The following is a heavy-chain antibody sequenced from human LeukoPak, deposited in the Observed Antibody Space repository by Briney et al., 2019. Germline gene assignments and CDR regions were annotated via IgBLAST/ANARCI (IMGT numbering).Heavy chain of an antibody. D-gene: IGHD7-27*01. J-gene: IGHJ4*02. CDR1: GFTFDDYG. CDR2: IYYTGT. V-gene: IGHV4-59*01. Sequence: GSLRLSCAASGFTFDDYGMSWVRQAPGKGLEWIGYIYYTGTSYNPSLKSRVTISADTSKNQFSLKLISVTAADTAVYYCASRKLGNDYWGQGTLVTVSS. CDR3: ASRKLGNDY.